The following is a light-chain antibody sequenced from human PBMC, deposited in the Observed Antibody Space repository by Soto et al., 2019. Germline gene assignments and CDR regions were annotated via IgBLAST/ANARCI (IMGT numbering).Light chain of an antibody. V-gene: IGKV4-1*01. CDR3: QHDYSTPYT. CDR1: QSVLYSSNNKNY. Sequence: DIVMTQSPDSLAVSLGERATINCKSSQSVLYSSNNKNYLVWYQQKPGQPPKLLIYWASTRESGVPDRFSGSRSGTDFTLTISSLQAEDVAVYYCQHDYSTPYTFGQGQKLEIK. J-gene: IGKJ2*01. CDR2: WAS.